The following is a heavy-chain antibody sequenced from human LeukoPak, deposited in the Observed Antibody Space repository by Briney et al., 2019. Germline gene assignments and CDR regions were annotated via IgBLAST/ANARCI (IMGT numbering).Heavy chain of an antibody. D-gene: IGHD1-26*01. CDR1: GGSFSGYY. Sequence: SETLSLTCAVYGGSFSGYYWSWIRQPPGKGLEWIGEINHSGSTNYNPSLKSRVTISVDTSKNQFSLKLSSVTAADTAVYYCASIRAQGGWGQGTLLTVSS. J-gene: IGHJ4*02. CDR2: INHSGST. V-gene: IGHV4-34*01. CDR3: ASIRAQGG.